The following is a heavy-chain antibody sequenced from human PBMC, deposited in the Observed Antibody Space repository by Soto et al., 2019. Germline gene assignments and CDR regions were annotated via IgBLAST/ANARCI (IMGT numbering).Heavy chain of an antibody. CDR3: ARDVQLDY. V-gene: IGHV4-34*01. J-gene: IGHJ4*02. CDR2: INHSGST. CDR1: GGSFSGYY. D-gene: IGHD6-13*01. Sequence: QVQLQQWGAGLLKPSETLSLTCAVYGGSFSGYYWSWIRQPPGKGLEWIGEINHSGSTNYNPSLKSRVTISVDTSKNQFSLKPSSVTAADTAVYYCARDVQLDYWGQGTLVTVSS.